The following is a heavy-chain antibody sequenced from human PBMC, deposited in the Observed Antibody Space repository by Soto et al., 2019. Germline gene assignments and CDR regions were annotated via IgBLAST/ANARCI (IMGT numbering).Heavy chain of an antibody. CDR2: IYPGDSDT. CDR1: GYSFTSYW. Sequence: GESLKISCKGSGYSFTSYWIGWVRQMPGKGLEWMGIIYPGDSDTRYSPSFQGQVTISADKSISTAYLQWSSLKASDTAMYYCARLPIVATIHYYYGMDVWGQGTTVTVSS. V-gene: IGHV5-51*01. D-gene: IGHD5-12*01. CDR3: ARLPIVATIHYYYGMDV. J-gene: IGHJ6*02.